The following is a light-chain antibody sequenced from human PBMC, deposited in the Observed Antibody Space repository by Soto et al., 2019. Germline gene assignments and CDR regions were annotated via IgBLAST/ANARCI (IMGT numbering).Light chain of an antibody. J-gene: IGKJ2*01. CDR1: QSVSSNY. CDR3: QQYGSSPYT. CDR2: GAS. V-gene: IGKV3-20*01. Sequence: DIVLTQSPGTLSLSPGERATLYCRASQSVSSNYLAWYQQKPGQTPRLLIYGASSRATGIPDRFSGSGSGTDFTLTISGLEPEDFAVYYCQQYGSSPYTVGQGTKLEIK.